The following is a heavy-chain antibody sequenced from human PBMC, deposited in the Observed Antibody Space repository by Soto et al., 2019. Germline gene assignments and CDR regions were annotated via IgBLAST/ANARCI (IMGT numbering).Heavy chain of an antibody. V-gene: IGHV4-59*01. D-gene: IGHD2-15*01. Sequence: SETLSLTCTVSGGSISSYYWSWIRQPPGKGLEWIGYIYYSGSTNYNPSLKSRVTISVDTSKNQFSLKLSSVTAADTAVYYCARDGYCSGGSCSGWFDPWGQGTLVTVSS. CDR2: IYYSGST. CDR1: GGSISSYY. J-gene: IGHJ5*02. CDR3: ARDGYCSGGSCSGWFDP.